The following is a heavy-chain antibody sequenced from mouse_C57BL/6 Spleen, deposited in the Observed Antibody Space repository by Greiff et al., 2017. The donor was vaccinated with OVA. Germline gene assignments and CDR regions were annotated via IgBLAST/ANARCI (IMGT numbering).Heavy chain of an antibody. V-gene: IGHV3-6*01. D-gene: IGHD1-1*01. CDR3: ASAITMVVDWYFDV. J-gene: IGHJ1*03. CDR2: ISYDGSN. Sequence: VQLKESGPGLVKPSQSLSLTCSVTGYSITSGYYWNWIRQFPGNKLEWMGYISYDGSNNYNPSLKNRISITRDTSKNQFFLKLNSVTTEDTATYYCASAITMVVDWYFDVWGTGTTVTVSS. CDR1: GYSITSGYY.